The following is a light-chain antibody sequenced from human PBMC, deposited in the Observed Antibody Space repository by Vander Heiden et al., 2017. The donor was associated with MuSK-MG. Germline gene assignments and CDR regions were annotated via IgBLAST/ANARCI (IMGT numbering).Light chain of an antibody. CDR1: QLVDNY. V-gene: IGLV3-1*01. Sequence: SHEVTQPPSLSVSPGQTASIPCSGDQLVDNYASWYQQKPGQSPVLVIYQDIKRPSGIPERFSGSSSGNTATLTISGTQSMDEADYFCQAWDRTTVVFGGGTHLTVL. CDR3: QAWDRTTVV. CDR2: QDI. J-gene: IGLJ7*01.